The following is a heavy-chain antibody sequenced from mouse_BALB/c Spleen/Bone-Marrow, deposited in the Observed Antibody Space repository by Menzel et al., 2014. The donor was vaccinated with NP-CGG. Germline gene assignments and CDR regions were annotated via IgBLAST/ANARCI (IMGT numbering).Heavy chain of an antibody. J-gene: IGHJ4*01. V-gene: IGHV14-3*02. D-gene: IGHD2-1*01. CDR3: ARYGNGLMDY. CDR1: GFNIKDTY. CDR2: IDTANGNT. Sequence: VQLKQSGAELVKPGASVKLSCTASGFNIKDTYMHWVEQRPEQGLEWIGRIDTANGNTKYDPKFQGKATITADTSSNTACLQLSSLTSEDTAVYYCARYGNGLMDYWGQGTSVTVSS.